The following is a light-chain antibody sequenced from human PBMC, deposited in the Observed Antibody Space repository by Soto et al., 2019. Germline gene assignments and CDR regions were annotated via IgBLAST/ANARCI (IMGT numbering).Light chain of an antibody. CDR2: GAS. J-gene: IGKJ1*01. CDR1: QTVSSAR. V-gene: IGKV3-20*01. Sequence: EIVLTQSPVTLCLSPGERATLSCRASQTVSSARLAWFQQKPGQAPRLLIYGASSRAPGIPDRFSGSGSETDFTLTITRLESEDFAVYSCHQYGSSPWTFGQGTKVDIK. CDR3: HQYGSSPWT.